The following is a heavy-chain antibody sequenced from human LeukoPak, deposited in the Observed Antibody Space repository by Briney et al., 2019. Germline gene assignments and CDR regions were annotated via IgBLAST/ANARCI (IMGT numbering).Heavy chain of an antibody. Sequence: ASVKVSCKASAYTFTGYYMHWVRQAPGQGLEWMGWINPNSGGTNYAQKFQGRVTMTRETSTSTVYMELSSLRSEDTAMYYCARDRTHYYDSSGYYSRWEYWGQGTLVTVSS. J-gene: IGHJ4*02. V-gene: IGHV1-2*02. CDR3: ARDRTHYYDSSGYYSRWEY. CDR2: INPNSGGT. D-gene: IGHD3-22*01. CDR1: AYTFTGYY.